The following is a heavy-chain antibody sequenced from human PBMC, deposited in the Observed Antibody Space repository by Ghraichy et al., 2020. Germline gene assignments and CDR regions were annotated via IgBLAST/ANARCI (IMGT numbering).Heavy chain of an antibody. V-gene: IGHV3-11*06. J-gene: IGHJ6*01. CDR2: ISSSSSYT. Sequence: GGSLRLSCAASGFPLSDYYMTWIRQAPGKGLQWVSYISSSSSYTNYEDSVKGRFTISRDNAQNSLSLQMNSLRVEDSAVYYCARVLMDTVRRVNGLDVWGQGTTVTVSS. CDR3: ARVLMDTVRRVNGLDV. D-gene: IGHD3-10*01. CDR1: GFPLSDYY.